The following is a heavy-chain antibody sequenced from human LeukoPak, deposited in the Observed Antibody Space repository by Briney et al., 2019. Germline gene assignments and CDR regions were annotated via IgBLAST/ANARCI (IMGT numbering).Heavy chain of an antibody. D-gene: IGHD3-22*01. CDR1: AFTFSDYY. CDR2: ISSSGSTI. Sequence: PGGSLRLSCAASAFTFSDYYMSWIRQAPGKGLEWVSYISSSGSTIYYADSMKGRFTISRDNAKNSLYLQMNSLRAEDTAVYYCARESYYYDSSGYYVYYFDYWGQGTLVTVSS. V-gene: IGHV3-11*01. CDR3: ARESYYYDSSGYYVYYFDY. J-gene: IGHJ4*02.